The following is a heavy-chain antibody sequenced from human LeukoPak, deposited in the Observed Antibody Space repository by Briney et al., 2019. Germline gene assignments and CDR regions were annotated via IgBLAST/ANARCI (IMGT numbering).Heavy chain of an antibody. CDR1: GHTFTGYY. J-gene: IGHJ5*02. CDR3: ARDVGILLRIWFDP. D-gene: IGHD3-22*01. CDR2: INPSGGST. V-gene: IGHV1-46*01. Sequence: ASVKVSCKASGHTFTGYYMHWVRQAPGQGLEWMGIINPSGGSTSYAQKFQGRVTMTRDTSTSTVYTELSSLRSEDTAVYYCARDVGILLRIWFDPWGQGTLVTVSS.